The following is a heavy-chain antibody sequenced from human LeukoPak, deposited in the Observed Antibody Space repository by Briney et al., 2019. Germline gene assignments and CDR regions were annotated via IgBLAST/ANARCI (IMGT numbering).Heavy chain of an antibody. D-gene: IGHD2-2*01. V-gene: IGHV4-39*01. CDR2: IYYSGST. CDR1: GGSISSSSYY. CDR3: ARGSEEPPARSLNWFDP. J-gene: IGHJ5*02. Sequence: TSETLSLTCTVSGGSISSSSYYWGWIRQPPGKGLEWIGSIYYSGSTYYNPSLKSRVTISVDTSKNQFSLKLSSVTAADTAVYYCARGSEEPPARSLNWFDPWGQGTLVTVSS.